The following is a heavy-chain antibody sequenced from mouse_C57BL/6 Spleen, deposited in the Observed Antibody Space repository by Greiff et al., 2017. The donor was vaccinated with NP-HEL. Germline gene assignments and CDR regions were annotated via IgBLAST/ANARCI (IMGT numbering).Heavy chain of an antibody. Sequence: EVKLVESGGGLVQPGGSMKLSCVASGFTFSNYWMNWVRQSPEKGLEWVAQIRLKSDNYATHYAESVKGRFTISRDDSKSSVYLQMNNLRAEDTGIYSCTENNYYGSSNGYFDVWGTGTTVTVSS. CDR3: TENNYYGSSNGYFDV. V-gene: IGHV6-3*01. CDR1: GFTFSNYW. D-gene: IGHD1-1*01. CDR2: IRLKSDNYAT. J-gene: IGHJ1*03.